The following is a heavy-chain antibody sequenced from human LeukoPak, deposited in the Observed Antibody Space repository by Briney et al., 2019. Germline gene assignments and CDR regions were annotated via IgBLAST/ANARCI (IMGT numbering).Heavy chain of an antibody. V-gene: IGHV4-59*08. J-gene: IGHJ6*02. CDR1: GGSISSYY. CDR3: ARRGRGMDV. CDR2: IYYSGST. Sequence: SETLSLTCTASGGSISSYYWSWIRQPPGKGLEWIGYIYYSGSTNYNPSLKSRVTISVDTSKNQFSLKLSSVTAADTAVYYCARRGRGMDVWGQGTTVTVSS.